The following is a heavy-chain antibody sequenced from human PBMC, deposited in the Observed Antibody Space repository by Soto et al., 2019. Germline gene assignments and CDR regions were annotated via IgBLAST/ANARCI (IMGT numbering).Heavy chain of an antibody. V-gene: IGHV4-59*08. D-gene: IGHD3-10*01. CDR2: IYYSGSS. CDR1: GGSISSYY. J-gene: IGHJ4*02. Sequence: SETLSLTCTVSGGSISSYYWSWIRQPPGKGLEWIGYIYYSGSSNYNPSLKSRVTISVDTSKNQFSLKLNSMTAADTAVYYCARHNYGSGSTYFNYWGQGTLVTVSS. CDR3: ARHNYGSGSTYFNY.